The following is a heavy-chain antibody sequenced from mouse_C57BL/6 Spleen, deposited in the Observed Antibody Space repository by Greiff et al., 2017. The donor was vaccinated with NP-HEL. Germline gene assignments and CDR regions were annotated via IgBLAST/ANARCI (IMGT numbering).Heavy chain of an antibody. CDR1: GYTFTSYG. CDR3: AREKVITTVVARRYFDV. CDR2: IYPRSGNT. J-gene: IGHJ1*03. V-gene: IGHV1-81*01. D-gene: IGHD1-1*01. Sequence: VQLQQSGAELARPGASVKLSCKASGYTFTSYGISWVKQRTGQGLEWIGEIYPRSGNTYYNEKFKGKATLTADKSSSTAYMELRSLTSEDSAVYFCAREKVITTVVARRYFDVWGTGTTVTVSS.